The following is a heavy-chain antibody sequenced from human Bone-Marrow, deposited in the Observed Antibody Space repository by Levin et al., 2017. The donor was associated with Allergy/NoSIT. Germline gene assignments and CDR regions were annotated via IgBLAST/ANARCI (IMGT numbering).Heavy chain of an antibody. CDR1: AFSFESSC. CDR3: ARGPYVYDRTANYGAFDI. J-gene: IGHJ3*02. V-gene: IGHV3-7*01. CDR2: INQDGSDK. D-gene: IGHD5/OR15-5a*01. Sequence: GGSLRLSCAASAFSFESSCMSWLRQAPGKGLEWVANINQDGSDKQYVDSVKGRFTISRDNAKKSLYLQMNSLSAEDSAVYYCARGPYVYDRTANYGAFDIWGQGTTVTVSS.